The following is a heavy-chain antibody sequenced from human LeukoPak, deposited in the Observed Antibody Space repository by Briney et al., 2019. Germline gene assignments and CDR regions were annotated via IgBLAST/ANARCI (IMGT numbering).Heavy chain of an antibody. D-gene: IGHD2-15*01. CDR2: VYHSGST. J-gene: IGHJ4*02. CDR1: GGSISSTTYY. V-gene: IGHV4-39*07. Sequence: PSETLSLTCIVSGGSISSTTYYWGWIRQPPGKGLEWFGNVYHSGSTYYNPSLKSQVTISVDTSKNQFSLKLSSVTAADTAVYYCARVYFSGGTCYSFDYWGQGTLVTVSS. CDR3: ARVYFSGGTCYSFDY.